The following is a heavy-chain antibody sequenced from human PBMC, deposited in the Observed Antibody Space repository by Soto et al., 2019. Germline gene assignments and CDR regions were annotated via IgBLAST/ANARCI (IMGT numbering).Heavy chain of an antibody. D-gene: IGHD2-2*01. CDR1: GFSLSTSGMC. CDR2: IDWDDDK. V-gene: IGHV2-70*11. CDR3: ATYCSSTSCSEGFDY. J-gene: IGHJ4*02. Sequence: SGPTLVNPTQTLTLTCTFSGFSLSTSGMCVSWIRQPPGKALEWLARIDWDDDKYYSTSLKTRLTISKDTSKNQVVLTMTNMDPVDTATYYCATYCSSTSCSEGFDYWDQGTLVTV.